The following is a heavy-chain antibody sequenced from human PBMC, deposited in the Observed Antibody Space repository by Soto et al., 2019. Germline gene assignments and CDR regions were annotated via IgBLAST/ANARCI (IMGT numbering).Heavy chain of an antibody. CDR2: IYYSGST. CDR3: ARRGYYYYYGMDV. CDR1: GGSISSSSYY. V-gene: IGHV4-39*01. Sequence: SETLSLTCTVSGGSISSSSYYWGWIRQPPGKGLEWIGSIYYSGSTYYNPSLKSRVTISVDTSKNQFSLKLSSVTAADTAVYYWARRGYYYYYGMDVWGQGTTVTVSS. J-gene: IGHJ6*02.